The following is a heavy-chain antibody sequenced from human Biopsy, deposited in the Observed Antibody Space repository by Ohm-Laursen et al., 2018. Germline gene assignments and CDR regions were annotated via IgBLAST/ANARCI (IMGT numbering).Heavy chain of an antibody. D-gene: IGHD6-19*01. CDR1: GYTFAGYY. Sequence: GSSVKVSCKASGYTFAGYYLHWVRQAPGQGLEWMGMINPSGSTTSYPQIFQGRVTMTRDTSKSTVYMELSSLRSADTAVYFCVRNTGWYGDLYYFDYWGQGTLVTVSS. CDR3: VRNTGWYGDLYYFDY. V-gene: IGHV1-46*01. CDR2: INPSGSTT. J-gene: IGHJ4*02.